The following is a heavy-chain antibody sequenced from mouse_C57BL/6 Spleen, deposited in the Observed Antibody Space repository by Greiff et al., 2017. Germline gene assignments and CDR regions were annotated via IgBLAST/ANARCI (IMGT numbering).Heavy chain of an antibody. CDR1: GYTFTSYW. CDR3: ARALLYAMGY. J-gene: IGHJ4*01. CDR2: IDPSDSYT. V-gene: IGHV1-50*01. Sequence: QVQLQQPGAELVKPGASVKLSCKASGYTFTSYWMQWVKQRPGQGLEWIGEIDPSDSYTNYNQKFKGKATLTVDTSSSTAYMQLSSLTSEDSAVYYCARALLYAMGYWGQGTSVTVSS.